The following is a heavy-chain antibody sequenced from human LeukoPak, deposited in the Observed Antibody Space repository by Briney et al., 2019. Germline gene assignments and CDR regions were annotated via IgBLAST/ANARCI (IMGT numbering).Heavy chain of an antibody. CDR1: GYSISSGYY. V-gene: IGHV4-38-2*02. CDR2: IYHSGST. J-gene: IGHJ4*02. Sequence: SETLSLTCTVSGYSISSGYYWGWIRQPPGKGLEWIGSIYHSGSTYYNPSLKSRVTISVDTSKNQFSLKLNSVTAADTAVYYCARGVDSGTSDYWGQGTLVTVSS. D-gene: IGHD6-19*01. CDR3: ARGVDSGTSDY.